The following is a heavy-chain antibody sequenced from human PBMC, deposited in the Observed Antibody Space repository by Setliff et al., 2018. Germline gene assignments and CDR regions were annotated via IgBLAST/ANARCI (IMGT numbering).Heavy chain of an antibody. D-gene: IGHD1-26*01. CDR3: AAVGIDAGGGWFDP. V-gene: IGHV4-59*01. Sequence: SETLSLTCTVSGGFIRDYYWDWIRQSPGKGLEWIGYIYYRGTTNYNSSLKSRVTISIDKSKNQFSLKLSSATAADTAVYFFAAVGIDAGGGWFDPWGHGIPVTVSS. J-gene: IGHJ5*02. CDR2: IYYRGTT. CDR1: GGFIRDYY.